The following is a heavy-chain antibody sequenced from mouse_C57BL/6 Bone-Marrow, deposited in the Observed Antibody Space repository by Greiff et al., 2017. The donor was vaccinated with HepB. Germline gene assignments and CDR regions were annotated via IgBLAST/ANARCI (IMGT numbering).Heavy chain of an antibody. Sequence: EVKLVESGGGLVKPGGSLKLSCAASGFTFSDYGMHWVRQAPEKGLEWVAYISSGSSTIYYADTVKGRVTISRDNAKNTLCLQMTSLRSEDTAMYYCARTYYYGSSHWYFDVWGTGTTVTVSS. CDR1: GFTFSDYG. CDR3: ARTYYYGSSHWYFDV. CDR2: ISSGSSTI. D-gene: IGHD1-1*01. V-gene: IGHV5-17*01. J-gene: IGHJ1*03.